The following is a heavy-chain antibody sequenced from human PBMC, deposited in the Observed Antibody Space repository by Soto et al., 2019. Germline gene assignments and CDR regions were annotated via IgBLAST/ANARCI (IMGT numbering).Heavy chain of an antibody. D-gene: IGHD2-15*01. J-gene: IGHJ4*02. V-gene: IGHV3-23*01. CDR1: GFTFSGYA. CDR3: AKREVVGAARYFAY. Sequence: EVQLLESGGGLVQPGGSLRLSCAASGFTFSGYAMSWVRQAPGKGLEWVSTIGTSGSNSYYPDSVKGRFTISRDNSKNTLFLQMNSLRGEDTALYYCAKREVVGAARYFAYWGRGSLVTDSS. CDR2: IGTSGSNS.